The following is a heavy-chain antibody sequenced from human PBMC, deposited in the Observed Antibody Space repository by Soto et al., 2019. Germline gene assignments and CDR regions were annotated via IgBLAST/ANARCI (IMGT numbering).Heavy chain of an antibody. CDR2: IWYDGSNK. D-gene: IGHD6-19*01. Sequence: QVQLVESGGGVVQPGRSLRLSCAAAGFTFSSYGMHWVRQAPGKGLEWVAVIWYDGSNKYYADSVKGRFTISRDNSKKPMYLQMSSLRAEDTAVYYCARDRISGLVYYYYYGMDVWGQGTTVTVSS. CDR1: GFTFSSYG. CDR3: ARDRISGLVYYYYYGMDV. J-gene: IGHJ6*02. V-gene: IGHV3-33*01.